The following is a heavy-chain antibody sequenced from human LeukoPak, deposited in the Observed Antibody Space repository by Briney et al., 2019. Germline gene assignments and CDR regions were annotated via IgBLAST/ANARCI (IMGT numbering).Heavy chain of an antibody. CDR2: IQTSGST. V-gene: IGHV4-4*07. Sequence: SGTLSLTCTVSGGSISSYYWSWIRQPAGKGLEWIGRIQTSGSTNYNPSLKSRITMSVDTSKNQFSLKLSSVTAADTAVYYCARDKGSGWFDYWGQGTLVTVSS. J-gene: IGHJ4*02. CDR1: GGSISSYY. D-gene: IGHD6-19*01. CDR3: ARDKGSGWFDY.